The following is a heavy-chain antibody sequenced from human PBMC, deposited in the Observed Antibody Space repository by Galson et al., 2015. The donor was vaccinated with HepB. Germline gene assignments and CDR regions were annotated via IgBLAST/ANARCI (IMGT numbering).Heavy chain of an antibody. Sequence: SLRLSCAASGFTFSSYGTHWVRQAPGKGLEWAALISYDGGNKYYADSVKGRFTTSRDNSKNTLYLQMNSLRAEDTAMYYCAKDTIAVRPGWFDPWGQGTLVTVSS. CDR2: ISYDGGNK. CDR3: AKDTIAVRPGWFDP. V-gene: IGHV3-30*18. J-gene: IGHJ5*02. CDR1: GFTFSSYG. D-gene: IGHD6-6*01.